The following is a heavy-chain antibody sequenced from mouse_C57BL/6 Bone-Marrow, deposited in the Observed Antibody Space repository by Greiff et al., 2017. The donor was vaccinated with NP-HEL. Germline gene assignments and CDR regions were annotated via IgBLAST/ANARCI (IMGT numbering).Heavy chain of an antibody. Sequence: VKLQQSGAELARPGASVKLSCKASGYTFTSYGISWVKQRTGQGLEWIGEIYPRSGNTYYNEKFKGKATLTADKSSSTAYMELRSLTSEDSAVYFCARRGANWYYAMDYWGQGTSVTVSS. CDR1: GYTFTSYG. J-gene: IGHJ4*01. CDR3: ARRGANWYYAMDY. V-gene: IGHV1-81*01. CDR2: IYPRSGNT. D-gene: IGHD4-1*01.